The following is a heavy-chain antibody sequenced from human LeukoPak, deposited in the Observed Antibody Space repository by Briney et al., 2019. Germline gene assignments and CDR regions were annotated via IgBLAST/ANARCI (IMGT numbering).Heavy chain of an antibody. V-gene: IGHV3-23*01. J-gene: IGHJ5*02. D-gene: IGHD4-17*01. Sequence: GGSLRLSCGASGFTFSDYYMSWIRQAPGKGLEWVSYISGSGDNTYYAESVKGRFTISRDNSKNRLYLKMNSLRAEDTAVYYCAKESTVTPGSVNWFDPWGQGTLVTASS. CDR2: ISGSGDNT. CDR3: AKESTVTPGSVNWFDP. CDR1: GFTFSDYY.